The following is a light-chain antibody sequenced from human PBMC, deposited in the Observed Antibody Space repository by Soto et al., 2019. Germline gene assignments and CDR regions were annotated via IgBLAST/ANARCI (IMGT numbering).Light chain of an antibody. V-gene: IGLV2-14*01. CDR3: TSYTTTNTWM. J-gene: IGLJ3*02. CDR1: SSDIGGYNY. Sequence: QSVLTQPASVSGSPGQSITISCAGTSSDIGGYNYVSWYQQHPGEAPKLIIYEVSNRPSGVSDRFSASKSGNTATLTISGLQAEDEADYYCTSYTTTNTWMFGGGTKLTVL. CDR2: EVS.